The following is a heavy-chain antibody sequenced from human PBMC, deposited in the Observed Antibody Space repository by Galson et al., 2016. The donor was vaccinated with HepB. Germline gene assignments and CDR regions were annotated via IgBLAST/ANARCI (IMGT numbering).Heavy chain of an antibody. V-gene: IGHV3-23*01. D-gene: IGHD6-13*01. CDR1: GFTFSSYA. J-gene: IGHJ3*02. Sequence: SLRLSCAASGFTFSSYAMSWVRQAPGKGLEWVSGIIDSGSSTYYADSVKGRFTISRDYYKNTLYLQMNTLRAEDTAVYYCAKDAAYSSTGNTGVMHAFDIWGQGTMVTVSS. CDR3: AKDAAYSSTGNTGVMHAFDI. CDR2: IIDSGSST.